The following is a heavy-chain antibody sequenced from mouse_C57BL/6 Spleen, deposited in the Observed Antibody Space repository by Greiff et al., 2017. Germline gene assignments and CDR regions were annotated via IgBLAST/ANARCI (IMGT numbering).Heavy chain of an antibody. CDR3: AKRGGLRRSYYAMDY. V-gene: IGHV1-18*01. J-gene: IGHJ4*01. CDR2: INPNNGGT. Sequence: EVQLQQSGPELVKPGASVKIPCKASGYTFTDYNMDWVKQSHGKSLEWIGDINPNNGGTIYNQKFKGKATLTIDKSSSTAYMELRSLTSEDTAVYYCAKRGGLRRSYYAMDYWGQGTSVTVSS. D-gene: IGHD2-4*01. CDR1: GYTFTDYN.